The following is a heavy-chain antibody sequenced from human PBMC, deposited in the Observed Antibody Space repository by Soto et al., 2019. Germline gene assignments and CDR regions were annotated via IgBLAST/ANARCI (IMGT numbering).Heavy chain of an antibody. Sequence: PSETLSLTCTVSGGSISSYYWSWIQQPPGKGLEWIGYIYYSGSTNYNPSLKSRVTISVDTSKNQFSLKLSSVTAADTAVYYCARTVRYCSGGSCYFDYWGQGTLVTVSS. CDR2: IYYSGST. CDR3: ARTVRYCSGGSCYFDY. V-gene: IGHV4-59*01. J-gene: IGHJ4*02. CDR1: GGSISSYY. D-gene: IGHD2-15*01.